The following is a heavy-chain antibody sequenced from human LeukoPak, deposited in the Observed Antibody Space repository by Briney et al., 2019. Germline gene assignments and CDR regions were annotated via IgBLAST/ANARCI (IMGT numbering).Heavy chain of an antibody. D-gene: IGHD6-13*01. CDR2: ISGSSSTT. CDR1: GFTFSSYA. Sequence: GGSLRLSCAASGFTFSSYAMSWVRQAPGKGLEWISTISGSSSTTYYGDSVKGRFTISRDSSKNTLDLQMNSLRAEDTAVYYCAKKGSRTIATGGFDCWGQGTLVIVSS. V-gene: IGHV3-23*01. J-gene: IGHJ4*02. CDR3: AKKGSRTIATGGFDC.